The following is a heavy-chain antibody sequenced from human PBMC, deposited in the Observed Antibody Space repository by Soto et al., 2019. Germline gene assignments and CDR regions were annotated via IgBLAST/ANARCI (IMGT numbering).Heavy chain of an antibody. CDR1: GYTFTSYA. D-gene: IGHD2-21*02. V-gene: IGHV1-3*05. CDR3: ARAWVGVTAPDY. J-gene: IGHJ4*02. CDR2: INAGNGNT. Sequence: QVQLVQSGAEEKKPGASVKVSCKASGYTFTSYAMHWVRQAPGQRLEWMGWINAGNGNTKYSQKFQGRVTITRDTSASTAYMELSSLRSEDTAVYYCARAWVGVTAPDYWGQGTLVTGSS.